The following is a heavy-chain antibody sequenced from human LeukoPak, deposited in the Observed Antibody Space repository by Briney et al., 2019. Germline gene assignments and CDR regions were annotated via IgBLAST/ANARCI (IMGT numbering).Heavy chain of an antibody. CDR2: MNPNSGNT. J-gene: IGHJ4*02. CDR1: GYTFTGYY. Sequence: ASVKVSCKASGYTFTGYYMHWVRQATGQGLEWMGWMNPNSGNTGYAQKFQGRVTMTRNTSISTAYMELSSLRSEDTAVYYCARAPPMRYFDWLLSGRGNLYYFDYWGQGTLVTVSS. V-gene: IGHV1-8*02. CDR3: ARAPPMRYFDWLLSGRGNLYYFDY. D-gene: IGHD3-9*01.